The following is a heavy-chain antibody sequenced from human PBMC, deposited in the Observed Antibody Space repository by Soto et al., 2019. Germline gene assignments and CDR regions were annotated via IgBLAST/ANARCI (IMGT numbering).Heavy chain of an antibody. Sequence: PGESLKISCKGSGYSFTSYWIGWVRQMPGKGLEWMGIIYPGDSDTRYSPSFQGQVTISADKSISTAYLQWSSLKASDTAMYYCATRQTRRGYGYGYLLFDYWGQGTLVTVSS. V-gene: IGHV5-51*01. CDR2: IYPGDSDT. J-gene: IGHJ4*02. D-gene: IGHD5-18*01. CDR1: GYSFTSYW. CDR3: ATRQTRRGYGYGYLLFDY.